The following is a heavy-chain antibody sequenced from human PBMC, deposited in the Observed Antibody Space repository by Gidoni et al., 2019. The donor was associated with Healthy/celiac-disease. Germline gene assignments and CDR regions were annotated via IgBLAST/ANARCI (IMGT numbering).Heavy chain of an antibody. D-gene: IGHD3-10*01. CDR1: GGSISSGDYY. J-gene: IGHJ4*02. CDR2: IYYSGST. V-gene: IGHV4-30-4*01. Sequence: QVQLQESGPGLVKPSQTLSLTGTVSGGSISSGDYYWSWIRQPPGKGLEWIGYIYYSGSTYYNPSLKSRVTISVDTSKNQFSLKLSSVTAADTAVYYCARAPMVRGVMLPIDYWGQGTLVTVSS. CDR3: ARAPMVRGVMLPIDY.